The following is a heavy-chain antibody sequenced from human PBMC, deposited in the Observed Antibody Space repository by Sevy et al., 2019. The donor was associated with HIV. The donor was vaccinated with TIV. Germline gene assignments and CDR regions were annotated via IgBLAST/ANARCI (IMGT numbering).Heavy chain of an antibody. CDR3: ARDHVKDGDLGDYYYYAMDV. J-gene: IGHJ6*02. D-gene: IGHD4-17*01. V-gene: IGHV3-11*01. Sequence: GGSLRLSCAASGFTFSDYYMSWIRQAPGKGLEWISYISGSDGTIYYADSVKGRFTISREKAKNSLHLQMNSLRAEDTAVYYCARDHVKDGDLGDYYYYAMDVWGQGTTVTVSS. CDR1: GFTFSDYY. CDR2: ISGSDGTI.